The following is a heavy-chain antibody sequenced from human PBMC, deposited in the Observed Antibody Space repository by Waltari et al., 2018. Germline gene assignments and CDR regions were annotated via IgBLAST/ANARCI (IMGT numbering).Heavy chain of an antibody. V-gene: IGHV5-51*01. Sequence: EVQLVQSGAAVKKPGESLKISCKGSGYSFTSYWIGRVRQMPGKGLDWTGISYPGDSESSYSPSFQGQVTISADKSISTAYLQWSSLKASDTAMYYCARRRGYELNLAPGYFDDWGQGTLVTVSS. CDR2: SYPGDSES. J-gene: IGHJ4*02. CDR3: ARRRGYELNLAPGYFDD. D-gene: IGHD5-12*01. CDR1: GYSFTSYW.